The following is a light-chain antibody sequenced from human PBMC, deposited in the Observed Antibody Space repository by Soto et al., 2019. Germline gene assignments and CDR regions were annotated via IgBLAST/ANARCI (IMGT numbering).Light chain of an antibody. CDR1: QSVSSY. CDR3: QPRSNWPGT. V-gene: IGKV3-11*01. CDR2: DAS. Sequence: EIVLTQSPATLSLSPGERATLSCRASQSVSSYLAWYQQKPGQAPRLLIYDASNRVTGIPARFSGSGSGTDFTLTISSLEPEAFAVYYCQPRSNWPGTFSQGTKVEIK. J-gene: IGKJ1*01.